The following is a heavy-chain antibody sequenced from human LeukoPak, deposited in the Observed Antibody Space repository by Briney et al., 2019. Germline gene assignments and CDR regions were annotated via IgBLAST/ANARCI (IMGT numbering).Heavy chain of an antibody. Sequence: GASVKVSCKASGYTFTAHYIHWVRQAPGQGLEWMGWMNPNSGNTGYAQKFQGRVTMTRNTSISTAYMELSSLRSEDTAVYYCGSWGEHDAFDIWGQGTMVTVSS. CDR3: GSWGEHDAFDI. CDR2: MNPNSGNT. CDR1: GYTFTAHY. D-gene: IGHD1/OR15-1a*01. V-gene: IGHV1-8*02. J-gene: IGHJ3*02.